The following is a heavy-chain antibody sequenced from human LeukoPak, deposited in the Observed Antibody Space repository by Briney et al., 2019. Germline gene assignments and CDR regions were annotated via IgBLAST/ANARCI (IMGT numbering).Heavy chain of an antibody. V-gene: IGHV1-2*02. J-gene: IGHJ4*02. Sequence: GASVKVSCKASGYTFTGYYMHWVRQAPGQGLEWMGWINPNSGGTNYAQKFQGRVTMTRDTSISTAYMERSRLRSDDTAVYYCARCSQQWLVPDFDYWGQGNLVTVSS. D-gene: IGHD6-19*01. CDR1: GYTFTGYY. CDR2: INPNSGGT. CDR3: ARCSQQWLVPDFDY.